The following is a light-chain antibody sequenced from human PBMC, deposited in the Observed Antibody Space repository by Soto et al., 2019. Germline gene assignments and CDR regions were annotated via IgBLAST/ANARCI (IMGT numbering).Light chain of an antibody. CDR1: QSIVGNY. J-gene: IGKJ1*01. CDR2: GAS. CDR3: QKYGTSPWR. V-gene: IGKV3-20*01. Sequence: ELVLTQSPGTLSLSPGERGTLSCRASQSIVGNYLASYQQKRGQAPRLLIYGASSRATGIPDRFSGSGTGTDFTLTISRLEPEDFVVYYCQKYGTSPWRFGQGTKVDIK.